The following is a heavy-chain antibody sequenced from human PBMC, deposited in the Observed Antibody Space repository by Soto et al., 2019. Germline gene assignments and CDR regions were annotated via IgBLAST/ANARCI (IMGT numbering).Heavy chain of an antibody. CDR2: IYPGDSET. V-gene: IGHV5-51*01. CDR3: ARSPRSSPYFDY. J-gene: IGHJ4*02. D-gene: IGHD6-13*01. Sequence: GASLKISCQCSGYTFSNFWIAWVRQLPGKGLEYMGIIYPGDSETRYSPSFHGKVTISADRSIGAAYLQWSSLEASDSAFYFCARSPRSSPYFDYWGQGALVTVLL. CDR1: GYTFSNFW.